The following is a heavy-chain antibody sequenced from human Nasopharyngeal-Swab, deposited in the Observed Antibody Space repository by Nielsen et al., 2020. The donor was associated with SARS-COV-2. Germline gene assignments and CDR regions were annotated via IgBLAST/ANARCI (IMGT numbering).Heavy chain of an antibody. D-gene: IGHD3-3*01. CDR1: GFTFSSYA. V-gene: IGHV3-23*01. Sequence: GESLTISCAASGFTFSSYAMSWVRQAPGKGLEWVSAISGSGGSTYYADSVKGRFTISRDNSKNTLYLQMNSLRAEDTAVYYCAKVRGITIFGVVIIPDAFDIWGQGTMVTVSS. J-gene: IGHJ3*02. CDR3: AKVRGITIFGVVIIPDAFDI. CDR2: ISGSGGST.